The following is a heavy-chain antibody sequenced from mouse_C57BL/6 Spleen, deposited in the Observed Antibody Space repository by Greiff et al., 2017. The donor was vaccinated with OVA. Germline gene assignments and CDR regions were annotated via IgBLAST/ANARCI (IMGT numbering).Heavy chain of an antibody. CDR3: ARYDSNYAWLAY. CDR2: IHPNSGST. J-gene: IGHJ3*01. CDR1: GYTFTSYW. Sequence: QVQLQQPGAELVKPGASVKLSCKASGYTFTSYWMHWVKQRPGQGLEWIGMIHPNSGSTNYNEKFKSKATLTVDKSSSTAYMQLSSLTSEDSAVYYCARYDSNYAWLAYWGQGTLVTVSA. D-gene: IGHD2-5*01. V-gene: IGHV1-64*01.